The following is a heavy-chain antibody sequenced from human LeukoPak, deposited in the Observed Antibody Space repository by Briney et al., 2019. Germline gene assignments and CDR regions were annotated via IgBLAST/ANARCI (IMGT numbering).Heavy chain of an antibody. V-gene: IGHV3-74*01. CDR3: ARDYYSSGDL. D-gene: IGHD6-19*01. Sequence: QTGGSLRLSCAASGFTFSSYWMHWVRQAPGKGLVWVSRINRDGSSTGYADSVKGRFTISRDNAKNTLYLQMNSLRAEDTAVYYCARDYYSSGDLWGQGILVTVSS. CDR1: GFTFSSYW. CDR2: INRDGSST. J-gene: IGHJ5*02.